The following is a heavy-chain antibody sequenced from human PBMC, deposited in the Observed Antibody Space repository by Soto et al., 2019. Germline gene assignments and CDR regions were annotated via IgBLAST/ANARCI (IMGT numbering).Heavy chain of an antibody. CDR1: GGSISSGGYY. J-gene: IGHJ4*02. Sequence: SETLSLTCTVSGGSISSGGYYWSWIRQHPGKGLEWIGYIYYSGSTYYNPSLKSRVTISVDTSKNQFSLKLSSVTAADTAVYYCARGGAFSWNYIHYWGQGTLVTVSS. D-gene: IGHD1-7*01. CDR2: IYYSGST. CDR3: ARGGAFSWNYIHY. V-gene: IGHV4-31*03.